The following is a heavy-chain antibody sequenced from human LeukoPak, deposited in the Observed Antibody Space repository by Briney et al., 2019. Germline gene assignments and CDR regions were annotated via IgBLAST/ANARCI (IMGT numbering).Heavy chain of an antibody. CDR2: MNPNSGNT. Sequence: ASVKVSCKASGYTFTSYDINWVRQATGQGLEWMGWMNPNSGNTGYAQKFQGRVTMTRNTSISTAYMELSSLRSEDTAVYYCARERGIAVAYSGGWFDPWGQGTLVTVSS. CDR1: GYTFTSYD. CDR3: ARERGIAVAYSGGWFDP. D-gene: IGHD6-19*01. J-gene: IGHJ5*02. V-gene: IGHV1-8*01.